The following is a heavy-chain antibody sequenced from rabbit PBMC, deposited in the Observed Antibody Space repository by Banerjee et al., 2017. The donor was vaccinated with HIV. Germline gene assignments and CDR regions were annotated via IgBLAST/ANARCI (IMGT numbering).Heavy chain of an antibody. J-gene: IGHJ4*01. CDR2: IDSSSGTT. V-gene: IGHV1S45*01. CDR1: GFSFSSSYY. D-gene: IGHD7-1*01. CDR3: ARRVDYVGYTVGGL. Sequence: QEQLVESGGGLVQPEGSLTLTCTASGFSFSSSYYMCWVRQAPGKGLEWIASIDSSSGTTYYANWAKGRFTISKTSSTTVTLQMTGLTAADTATYFCARRVDYVGYTVGGLWGQGTLVTVS.